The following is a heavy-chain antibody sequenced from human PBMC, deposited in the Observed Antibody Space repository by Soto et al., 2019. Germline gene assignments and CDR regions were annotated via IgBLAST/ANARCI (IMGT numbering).Heavy chain of an antibody. J-gene: IGHJ4*02. Sequence: QAGGSLRLSCAASGFTVSSNYMSWVRQAPGKGLEWVSVIYSGGSTYYADSVKGRFTISRDNSKNTLYLQMNSLRAEDTAVYYCARLITFGGVIAENYWGQGTLVTVSS. CDR3: ARLITFGGVIAENY. CDR1: GFTVSSNY. CDR2: IYSGGST. D-gene: IGHD3-16*02. V-gene: IGHV3-53*01.